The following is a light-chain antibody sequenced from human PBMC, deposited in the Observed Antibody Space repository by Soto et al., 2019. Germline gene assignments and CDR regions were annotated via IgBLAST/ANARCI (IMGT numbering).Light chain of an antibody. CDR1: SSDVGAYNY. CDR2: EVT. J-gene: IGLJ1*01. V-gene: IGLV2-14*01. Sequence: QSALTQPASVSGSPGQSITISCTGTSSDVGAYNYVSWYQQHPDQAPKVMIYEVTNRPSGVSNRFSGSKSGNTASLTISGLQAEDEADYYCSSYTRSDIFIFGTGTKLNVL. CDR3: SSYTRSDIFI.